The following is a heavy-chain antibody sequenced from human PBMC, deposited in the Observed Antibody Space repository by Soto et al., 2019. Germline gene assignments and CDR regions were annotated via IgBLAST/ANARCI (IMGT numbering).Heavy chain of an antibody. CDR1: GFTVSSYA. Sequence: GGSLRLACAASGFTVSSYAMDWVRQAPGKGLEWVAVISYDGSNKYYADSVKGRFTISRDNSKNTLYLQMNSLRAEDTAVYYCARGGSANFDYWGQGTLVPLSS. CDR2: ISYDGSNK. J-gene: IGHJ4*02. CDR3: ARGGSANFDY. D-gene: IGHD6-25*01. V-gene: IGHV3-30-3*01.